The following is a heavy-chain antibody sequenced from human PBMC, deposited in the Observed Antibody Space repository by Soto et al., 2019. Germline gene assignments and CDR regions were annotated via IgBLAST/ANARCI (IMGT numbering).Heavy chain of an antibody. CDR3: ARDDSSFRGFDY. J-gene: IGHJ4*02. CDR1: GFTFSSYS. Sequence: EVQLVESGGGLVKPGGSLRLSCAASGFTFSSYSMNWVRQAPGKGLEWVSSISSSSSYIYYADSVKGRFTISRDNAKNSLYLQMNSLRAEDTAVYYCARDDSSFRGFDYWGQGTLVTVSS. D-gene: IGHD6-6*01. V-gene: IGHV3-21*01. CDR2: ISSSSSYI.